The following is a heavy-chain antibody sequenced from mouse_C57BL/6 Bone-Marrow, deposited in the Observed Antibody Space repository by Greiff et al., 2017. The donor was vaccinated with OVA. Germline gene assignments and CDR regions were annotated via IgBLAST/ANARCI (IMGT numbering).Heavy chain of an antibody. V-gene: IGHV2-9-1*01. CDR1: GFSLTSYA. Sequence: VQLVESGPGLVAPSQSLSITCTVSGFSLTSYAISWVRQPPGKGLEWLGVIWTGGGTNYNSALKSRLSISKDNSKSQVFLKMNSLQTDDTARYYCARNPWTGTGGYYFDYWGQGTTLTVSS. CDR3: ARNPWTGTGGYYFDY. D-gene: IGHD4-1*01. CDR2: IWTGGGT. J-gene: IGHJ2*01.